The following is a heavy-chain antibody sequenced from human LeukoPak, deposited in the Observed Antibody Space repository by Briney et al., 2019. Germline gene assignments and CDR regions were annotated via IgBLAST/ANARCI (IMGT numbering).Heavy chain of an antibody. CDR2: IRYDGSNK. CDR3: ARRYGLSGWYFDY. J-gene: IGHJ4*02. V-gene: IGHV3-30*02. D-gene: IGHD6-19*01. Sequence: GGSLRLSCAASGFTFSSYAMSWVRQAPGKGLEWVAFIRYDGSNKYYADSVKGRFTISRDNSKNTLYLQMNSLRAEDTAVYYCARRYGLSGWYFDYWGQGTLVTVSS. CDR1: GFTFSSYA.